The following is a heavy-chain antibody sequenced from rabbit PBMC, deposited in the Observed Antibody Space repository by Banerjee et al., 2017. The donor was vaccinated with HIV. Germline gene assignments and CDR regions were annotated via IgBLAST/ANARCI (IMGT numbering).Heavy chain of an antibody. J-gene: IGHJ2*01. V-gene: IGHV1S45*01. D-gene: IGHD1-1*01. CDR1: GFSFRNKYV. CDR2: INTSSGNT. Sequence: QEQLEESGGDLVKPEGSLTLTCTASGFSFRNKYVMCWVRQAPGKGLEWIACINTSSGNTVYATWAKGRFTISKTSWTTVTLQMTSLTAADTATYFCARGGVGSTGYTYAFDPWGQGTLVTVS. CDR3: ARGGVGSTGYTYAFDP.